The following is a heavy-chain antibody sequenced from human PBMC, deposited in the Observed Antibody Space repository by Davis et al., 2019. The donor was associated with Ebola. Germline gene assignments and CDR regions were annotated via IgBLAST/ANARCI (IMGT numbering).Heavy chain of an antibody. J-gene: IGHJ4*02. D-gene: IGHD3-9*01. CDR1: GGSFSGYY. Sequence: SETLSLTCAVHGGSFSGYYWGWIRQPPGKGLEWIGSIYYSGSTYYNPSLKSRVTISVDTSKNQFSLKLSSVTAADTAVYYCARHIHDILTSDFDYWGQGTLVTVSS. CDR3: ARHIHDILTSDFDY. CDR2: IYYSGST. V-gene: IGHV4-39*01.